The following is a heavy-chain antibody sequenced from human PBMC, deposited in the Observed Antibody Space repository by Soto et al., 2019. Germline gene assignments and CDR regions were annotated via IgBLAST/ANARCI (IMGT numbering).Heavy chain of an antibody. D-gene: IGHD2-21*01. CDR3: ARGGLWWDY. CDR1: GGSFSGYY. Sequence: NPSETLSLTCAVYGGSFSGYYWSWIRQPPGKGLEWIGEINHSGSTNYNPSLKSRVTISVDTSKNQFSLKLSSVTAADTAVYYCARGGLWWDYWGQGTLVTVSS. J-gene: IGHJ4*02. V-gene: IGHV4-34*01. CDR2: INHSGST.